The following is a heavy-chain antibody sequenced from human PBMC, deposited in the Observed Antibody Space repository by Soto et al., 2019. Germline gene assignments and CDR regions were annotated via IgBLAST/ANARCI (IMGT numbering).Heavy chain of an antibody. CDR1: GGSISSSSYH. D-gene: IGHD3-10*01. J-gene: IGHJ3*02. CDR2: IYYSGST. Sequence: SETLSLTCTVSGGSISSSSYHWGWIRQPPGKGLEWIGSIYYSGSTYYNPSLKSRVTISVDTSKNQFSLKLSSVTAADTAVYYCARGSSLLLWFGESFDIWGQGTMVTVS. V-gene: IGHV4-39*01. CDR3: ARGSSLLLWFGESFDI.